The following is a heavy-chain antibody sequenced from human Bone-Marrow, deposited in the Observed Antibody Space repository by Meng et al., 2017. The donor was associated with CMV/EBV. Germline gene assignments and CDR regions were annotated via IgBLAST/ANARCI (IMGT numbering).Heavy chain of an antibody. CDR1: GFTFSSYS. Sequence: GGSLRLSCAASGFTFSSYSMNWVRQAPGKGLEWVSSISSSSSYIYYADSVKGRFTISRDNAKNSLYLQMNSLRAEDTAVYYCARDHRAVRGLQGAFDIWGQGTMVTVSS. D-gene: IGHD3-10*01. CDR3: ARDHRAVRGLQGAFDI. J-gene: IGHJ3*02. CDR2: ISSSSSYI. V-gene: IGHV3-21*01.